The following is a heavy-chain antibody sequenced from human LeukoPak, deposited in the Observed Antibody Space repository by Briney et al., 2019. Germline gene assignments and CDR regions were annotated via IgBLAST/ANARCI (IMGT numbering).Heavy chain of an antibody. CDR3: AGSPIGYGMDV. J-gene: IGHJ6*02. CDR1: GGSISNENW. V-gene: IGHV4-4*02. Sequence: PSETLSLTCAVSGGSISNENWWGWVRQPPGKGLEWIGEIYHSGSTNYIPSLKSRIPISVDKSKNQFSLKLTSVTAADTAVYYCAGSPIGYGMDVWGQGTTVTVSS. CDR2: IYHSGST.